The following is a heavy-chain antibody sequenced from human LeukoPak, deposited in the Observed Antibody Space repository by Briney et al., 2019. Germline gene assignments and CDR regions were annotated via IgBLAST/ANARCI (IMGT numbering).Heavy chain of an antibody. J-gene: IGHJ4*02. CDR1: GFTFSGSA. Sequence: GGSLRLSCAASGFTFSGSAMHWVRQASGKGLEWVGRIRSKANSYATAYAASVKGRFTISRDDSKDTAYLQMNSLKTEDTAVYYCTRHTGTRGPDYWGQGTLVTVSS. CDR2: IRSKANSYAT. CDR3: TRHTGTRGPDY. D-gene: IGHD1-7*01. V-gene: IGHV3-73*01.